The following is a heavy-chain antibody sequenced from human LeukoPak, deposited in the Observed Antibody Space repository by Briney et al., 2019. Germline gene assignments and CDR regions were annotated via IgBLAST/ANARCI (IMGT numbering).Heavy chain of an antibody. CDR3: VKDPPSPDPYTNYLFDY. J-gene: IGHJ4*02. D-gene: IGHD4-11*01. Sequence: GGSLRLSCAASGLRFSTYGMHWVRQAPGKGLEWVAYIRHDGTNDRYADSVKGRFTIYRDNPKNTLYLQMYSLRAEDTAIYFCVKDPPSPDPYTNYLFDYWGQGTLVTVSS. V-gene: IGHV3-30*02. CDR2: IRHDGTND. CDR1: GLRFSTYG.